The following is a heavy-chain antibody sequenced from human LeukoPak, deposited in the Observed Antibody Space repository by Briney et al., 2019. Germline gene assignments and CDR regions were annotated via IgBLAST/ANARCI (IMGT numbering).Heavy chain of an antibody. D-gene: IGHD3-22*01. V-gene: IGHV3-20*04. Sequence: GGSLRLSCVASGFTFSSYGMSWVRQAPGKGLEWVSGINWNGGSTGYADSVKGRFTISRDNAKNSLYLQMNSLRAEDTALYYCARDSEVYYYASSGYALNYWGQGTLVTVSS. CDR1: GFTFSSYG. CDR2: INWNGGST. CDR3: ARDSEVYYYASSGYALNY. J-gene: IGHJ4*02.